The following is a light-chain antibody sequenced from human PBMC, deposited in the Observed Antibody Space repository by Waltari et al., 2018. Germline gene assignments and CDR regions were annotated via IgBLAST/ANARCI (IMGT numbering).Light chain of an antibody. CDR3: QQYDSFWT. CDR2: KAS. V-gene: IGKV1-5*03. J-gene: IGKJ1*01. Sequence: DIQMTQSPSTLSASVGDRVTITCRASESISNWLAWYQQKPGKAPKVLIHKASSLESGVPSRFSGSGSATEFTLTISNLQPDDFATYYCQQYDSFWTFGQGTKVEI. CDR1: ESISNW.